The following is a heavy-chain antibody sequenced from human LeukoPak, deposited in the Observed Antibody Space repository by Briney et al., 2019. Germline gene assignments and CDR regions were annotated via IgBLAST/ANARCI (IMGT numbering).Heavy chain of an antibody. CDR1: GGSISSSSYY. CDR2: LYYSGST. CDR3: ARREGTYYDILTGHHGVYYFDY. Sequence: SETLSLTCTVSGGSISSSSYYWGWIRPHPGQGLVWIGYLYYSGSTYYNPSHKSGVTISVDTSKNQFSLKLSSVTAADTAVYYCARREGTYYDILTGHHGVYYFDYWGQGTLVTVSS. V-gene: IGHV4-31*03. J-gene: IGHJ4*02. D-gene: IGHD3-9*01.